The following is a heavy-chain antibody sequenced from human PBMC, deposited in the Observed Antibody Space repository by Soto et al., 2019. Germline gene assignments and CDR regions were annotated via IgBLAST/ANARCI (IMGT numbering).Heavy chain of an antibody. CDR3: ARSRVYYDSNPYCFDY. J-gene: IGHJ4*02. Sequence: SETLSLTCTVSGGSISSSSYYWGWIRQPPGKGLEWIGSIYYSGSTYYNPSLKSRVTISVDTSKNQFSLKLSSVTAADTAVYYCARSRVYYDSNPYCFDYWGQGTLVTVSS. V-gene: IGHV4-39*01. D-gene: IGHD3-22*01. CDR1: GGSISSSSYY. CDR2: IYYSGST.